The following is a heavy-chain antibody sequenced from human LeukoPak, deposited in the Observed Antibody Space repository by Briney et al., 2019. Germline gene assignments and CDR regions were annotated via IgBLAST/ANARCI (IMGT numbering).Heavy chain of an antibody. CDR1: GFTFSRYW. Sequence: PGGSLRLSCAASGFTFSRYWMHWVRQAPGKGLVWVSRVNGDGSTTSYADSVKGGFTISRDNAKNTVYLQMNSLRAEDTAVYYCATGNYYDSRGYYTFGHWGQGTLVTVSS. CDR3: ATGNYYDSRGYYTFGH. CDR2: VNGDGSTT. J-gene: IGHJ1*01. D-gene: IGHD3-22*01. V-gene: IGHV3-74*01.